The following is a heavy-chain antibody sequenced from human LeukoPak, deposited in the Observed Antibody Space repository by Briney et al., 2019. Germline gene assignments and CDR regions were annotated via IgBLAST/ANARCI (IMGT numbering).Heavy chain of an antibody. CDR3: ATALDSSAFYPWVFDY. CDR2: INPSGGST. J-gene: IGHJ4*02. CDR1: GYTFTSYY. Sequence: ASVKVSCKASGYTFTSYYMHWVRQAPGQGLEWMGIINPSGGSTSYAQKFQGRVTMTRDTSTSTVYMELSSLRSEDTAVYYCATALDSSAFYPWVFDYWGQGTLVTVSS. V-gene: IGHV1-46*01. D-gene: IGHD3-22*01.